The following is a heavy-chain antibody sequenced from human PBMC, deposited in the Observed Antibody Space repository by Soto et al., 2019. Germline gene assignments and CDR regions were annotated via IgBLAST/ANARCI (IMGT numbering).Heavy chain of an antibody. CDR1: GFTFSSYG. D-gene: IGHD3-3*01. V-gene: IGHV3-30*18. CDR3: AKDNDFWSGMIDY. CDR2: ISYDGSNK. J-gene: IGHJ4*02. Sequence: GGSLRLSCAASGFTFSSYGMHWVRQAPGKGLEWVAVISYDGSNKYYADSVKGRFTISRDNSKNTLYLQMNSLRAEDTAVYYCAKDNDFWSGMIDYWGQGTLVTVSS.